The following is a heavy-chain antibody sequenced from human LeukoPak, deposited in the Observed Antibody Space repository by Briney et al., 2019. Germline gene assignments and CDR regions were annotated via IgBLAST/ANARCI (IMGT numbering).Heavy chain of an antibody. Sequence: GRSLRLSCIASGFSLGDYGLSWVRQAQGKGLEWVGFIRSKAYGGITEYAASAKGRLTISRDDSNTIAYLQMNSMKTEDTAVYYCTRAVYPSGFQYPPYCFDCWGQGTLVTVSS. D-gene: IGHD3-10*01. CDR1: GFSLGDYG. J-gene: IGHJ4*02. CDR2: IRSKAYGGIT. V-gene: IGHV3-49*04. CDR3: TRAVYPSGFQYPPYCFDC.